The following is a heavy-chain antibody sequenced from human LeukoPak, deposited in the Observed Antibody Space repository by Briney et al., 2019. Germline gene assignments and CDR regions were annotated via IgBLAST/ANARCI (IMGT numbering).Heavy chain of an antibody. J-gene: IGHJ4*02. CDR1: GGSISSYY. CDR2: IYYSGST. V-gene: IGHV4-59*01. Sequence: SETLSLTCTVSGGSISSYYWSWIRQPPGKGLEWIGYIYYSGSTIYNPSLKSRVTISVDTSKNQFSLKLSSVIAADTAVYYCARLLSSGRSDYWGQGTLVTVSS. D-gene: IGHD3-22*01. CDR3: ARLLSSGRSDY.